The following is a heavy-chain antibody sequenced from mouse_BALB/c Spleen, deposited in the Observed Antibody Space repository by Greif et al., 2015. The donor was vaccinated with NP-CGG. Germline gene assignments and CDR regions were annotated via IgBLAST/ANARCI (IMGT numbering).Heavy chain of an antibody. CDR2: IYPGNVNT. CDR3: ARGNGNYEGYAMDY. CDR1: GYTFTSYY. Sequence: VQLQESGPELVKPGASVRISCKASGYTFTSYYIHWVKQRPGQGLEWTGWIYPGNVNTKYNEKFKGKATLTADKSSSTAYMQLSSLTSEDSAVYFCARGNGNYEGYAMDYWGQGTSVTVSS. J-gene: IGHJ4*01. V-gene: IGHV1S56*01. D-gene: IGHD2-1*01.